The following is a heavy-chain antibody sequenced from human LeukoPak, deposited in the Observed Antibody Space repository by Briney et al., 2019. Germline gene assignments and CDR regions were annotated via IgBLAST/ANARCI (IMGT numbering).Heavy chain of an antibody. Sequence: GASVKVSCKASGYTFTSYAMHWVRQAPGQRLEWMGWINAGNGNTKYSQKFQGRVTITRDTSASTAYMELSSLRSEDTAVYYCARVYGSGSYDYYYGMDVWGKETTVTVSS. D-gene: IGHD3-10*01. CDR1: GYTFTSYA. V-gene: IGHV1-3*01. CDR3: ARVYGSGSYDYYYGMDV. CDR2: INAGNGNT. J-gene: IGHJ6*04.